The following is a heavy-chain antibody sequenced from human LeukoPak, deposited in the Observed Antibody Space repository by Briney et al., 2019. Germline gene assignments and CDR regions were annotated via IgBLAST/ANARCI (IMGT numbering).Heavy chain of an antibody. CDR3: ARVYYYGSGDFDY. CDR2: IIPIFGTA. Sequence: ASVKVSCKASGGTFSSYAISWVRQAPGQGLEWMGGIIPIFGTANYAQKFQGRVTITADKSTSTAYMELSSLRSEDTAVYYCARVYYYGSGDFDYWGQGTLVTVSS. CDR1: GGTFSSYA. J-gene: IGHJ4*02. V-gene: IGHV1-69*06. D-gene: IGHD3-10*01.